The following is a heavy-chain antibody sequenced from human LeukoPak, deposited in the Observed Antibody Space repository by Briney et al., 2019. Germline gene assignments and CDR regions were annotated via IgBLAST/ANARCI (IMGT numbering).Heavy chain of an antibody. CDR3: TRDIAYCGGDCLFATGSYYFDY. CDR2: IRSKAYGGTT. D-gene: IGHD2-21*02. V-gene: IGHV3-49*04. Sequence: QPGRSLRLSCTASGFTSGDYAMSWVRQAPGKGLEWVGFIRSKAYGGTTEYAASVKGRFTISRDDSKSIAYLQMNSLKTEDTAVYYCTRDIAYCGGDCLFATGSYYFDYWGQGTLVTVSS. J-gene: IGHJ4*02. CDR1: GFTSGDYA.